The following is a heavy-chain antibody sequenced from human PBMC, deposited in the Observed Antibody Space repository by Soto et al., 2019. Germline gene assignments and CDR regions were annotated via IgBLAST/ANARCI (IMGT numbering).Heavy chain of an antibody. CDR3: ARGFYLVATEDAFDI. D-gene: IGHD5-12*01. Sequence: GGSLRLSCAASGFTFSSYAMSWVRQAPGKGLEWVSAISGSGGSTYYADSVKGRFTISRDNAKNSLYLQMNSLRAEDTAVYYCARGFYLVATEDAFDIWGQGTMVTVSS. J-gene: IGHJ3*02. CDR1: GFTFSSYA. CDR2: ISGSGGST. V-gene: IGHV3-23*01.